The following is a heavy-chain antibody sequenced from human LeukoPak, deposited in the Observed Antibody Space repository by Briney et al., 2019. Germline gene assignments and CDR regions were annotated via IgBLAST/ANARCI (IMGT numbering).Heavy chain of an antibody. V-gene: IGHV3-21*04. D-gene: IGHD4-17*01. CDR2: ISSSSSYI. CDR1: GFTFSSYS. Sequence: GGSLRLSCAASGFTFSSYSMNWVRQAPGKGLEWVSSISSSSSYIYYADSVKGRFTISRDNAKNSLYLQMNSLKTEDTAVYYCTKLTVRGWFDPWGQGILVTVSS. CDR3: TKLTVRGWFDP. J-gene: IGHJ5*02.